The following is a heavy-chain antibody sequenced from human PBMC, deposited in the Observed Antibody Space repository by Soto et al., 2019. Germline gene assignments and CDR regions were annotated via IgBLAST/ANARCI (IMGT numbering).Heavy chain of an antibody. CDR2: IYYSGST. V-gene: IGHV4-39*01. J-gene: IGHJ6*02. CDR1: GGSISSSSYY. CDR3: ARDHGFYYYGMDV. Sequence: QLQLQESSPGLVKPSETLSLTCTVSGGSISSSSYYWGWSRQPPGKGLEWIGSIYYSGSTYYNPSLKSRVTISVDTSKHQFSLKLSSLTAADTAVYYCARDHGFYYYGMDVWGQGTTVTVSS.